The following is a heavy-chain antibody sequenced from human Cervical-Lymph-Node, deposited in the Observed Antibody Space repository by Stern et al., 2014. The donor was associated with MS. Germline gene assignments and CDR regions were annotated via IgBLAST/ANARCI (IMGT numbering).Heavy chain of an antibody. Sequence: QDQLVQSGAEVKKPGSSVKVSCKASGGTFSNYATSWVRQAPGQGLEWLGGIVPLFGKPHSAQTFQGRVTITADESTSTAYMDLSSLRSEDTAVYYCASPLTATSVPFGYYGMDVWGQGTTVTVS. CDR1: GGTFSNYA. CDR3: ASPLTATSVPFGYYGMDV. J-gene: IGHJ6*02. CDR2: IVPLFGKP. D-gene: IGHD4-17*01. V-gene: IGHV1-69*12.